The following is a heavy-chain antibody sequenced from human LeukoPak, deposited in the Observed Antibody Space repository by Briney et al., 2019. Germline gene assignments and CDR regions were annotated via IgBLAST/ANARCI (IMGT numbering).Heavy chain of an antibody. Sequence: GGSLRLSCAVSGLTFSSNSMAWVRQAPGKGLECVSFLYTGGTTQYADSVKGRFIISRDNSKNTLYLQMNTLRAEDTAVYYCARVIQLRGGPRELDYWGQGTLVTVSS. CDR3: ARVIQLRGGPRELDY. V-gene: IGHV3-66*01. D-gene: IGHD3-10*01. J-gene: IGHJ4*02. CDR2: LYTGGTT. CDR1: GLTFSSNS.